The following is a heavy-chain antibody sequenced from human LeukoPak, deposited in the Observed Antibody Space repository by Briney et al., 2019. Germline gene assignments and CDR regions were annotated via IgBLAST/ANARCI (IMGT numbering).Heavy chain of an antibody. CDR3: ARTLYYYDSSAYKDY. V-gene: IGHV4-34*01. J-gene: IGHJ4*02. Sequence: SETLSLTCAVYGGSFSGYYWSWIRQPPGKGLEWIGSIYYSGSTYYNPSLKSRVTISVDTSKNQFSLKLSSVTAADTAVYYCARTLYYYDSSAYKDYWGQGTLVTVSS. CDR2: IYYSGST. D-gene: IGHD3-22*01. CDR1: GGSFSGYY.